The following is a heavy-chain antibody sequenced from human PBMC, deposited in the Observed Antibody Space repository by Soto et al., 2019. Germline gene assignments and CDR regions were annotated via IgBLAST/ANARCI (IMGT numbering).Heavy chain of an antibody. Sequence: LRLSCAASGFTVSNNYMGWVRQAPGKGLEWVSLIYSGGSTFYADSVKGRFTISRDNSKNTLFLQMNSLRAEDTAVYFCATYTSLDYWGQGTLVTVSS. CDR1: GFTVSNNY. CDR2: IYSGGST. D-gene: IGHD2-2*02. CDR3: ATYTSLDY. J-gene: IGHJ4*02. V-gene: IGHV3-53*01.